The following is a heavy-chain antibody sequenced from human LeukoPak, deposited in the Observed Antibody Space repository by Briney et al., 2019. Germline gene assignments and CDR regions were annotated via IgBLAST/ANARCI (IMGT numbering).Heavy chain of an antibody. J-gene: IGHJ4*02. Sequence: SQTLSLTCAISGDSFSSNSAAWNWIRQSPSRGLEWLGRTYYRSKWYNDYAVSVKSRITINPDTSKDQFSLQLNSVTPEDTAVYYCARGGLGWQWPYALGYFDYWGQGTLVTVSS. CDR3: ARGGLGWQWPYALGYFDY. CDR1: GDSFSSNSAA. D-gene: IGHD6-19*01. V-gene: IGHV6-1*01. CDR2: TYYRSKWYN.